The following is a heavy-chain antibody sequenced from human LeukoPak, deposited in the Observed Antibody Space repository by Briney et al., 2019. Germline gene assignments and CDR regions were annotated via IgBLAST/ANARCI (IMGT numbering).Heavy chain of an antibody. D-gene: IGHD1-26*01. Sequence: PSETLSLTCTVSGGSISSSSYYWGWIRQPPGKGLEWIGSIYYSGSTYYNPSLKSRVTISVDTSKNQFSLKLSSVTAADTAVYYCARGGGGRDDYWGQGTLVTVSS. V-gene: IGHV4-39*07. J-gene: IGHJ4*02. CDR3: ARGGGGRDDY. CDR2: IYYSGST. CDR1: GGSISSSSYY.